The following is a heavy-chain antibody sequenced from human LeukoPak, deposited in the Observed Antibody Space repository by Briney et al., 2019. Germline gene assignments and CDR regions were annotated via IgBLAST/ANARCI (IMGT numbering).Heavy chain of an antibody. V-gene: IGHV3-30*18. D-gene: IGHD3-10*01. Sequence: PGGSLRLSCEASGFTFSSYGMHWVRQAPGKGLEWVAVISYDGSDKYYADSVKGRFTISRDNSKNTLYLQMNSLRAEDTAVYYCAKEYYDGSGSYPEYWGQGTLVTVSP. J-gene: IGHJ4*02. CDR2: ISYDGSDK. CDR1: GFTFSSYG. CDR3: AKEYYDGSGSYPEY.